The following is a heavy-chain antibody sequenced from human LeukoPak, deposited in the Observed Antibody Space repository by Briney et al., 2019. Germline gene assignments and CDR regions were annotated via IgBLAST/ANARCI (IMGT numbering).Heavy chain of an antibody. J-gene: IGHJ4*02. CDR1: SGSISNYY. CDR2: MYYTGSI. D-gene: IGHD6-19*01. Sequence: PSETLSLTCTVSSGSISNYYWSWLRQSPGKGLEWIGYMYYTGSISYNPSLESRVTMSVDMSKNQLSLTLSSGTATDTAIYYCARADNTGWSSLDSWGQGTLVIVSS. CDR3: ARADNTGWSSLDS. V-gene: IGHV4-59*08.